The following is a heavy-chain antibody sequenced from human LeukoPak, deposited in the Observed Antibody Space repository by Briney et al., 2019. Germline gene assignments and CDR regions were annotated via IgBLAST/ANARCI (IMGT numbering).Heavy chain of an antibody. V-gene: IGHV1-8*03. CDR3: ARGSTYDFWSGHPNWFDP. J-gene: IGHJ5*02. CDR2: MNPNSGNT. CDR1: GYTFTSYD. Sequence: ASVKVSCKASGYTFTSYDINWVRQATGQGLEWMGWMNPNSGNTGYAQKFQGRVTITRNTSISTAYMELSSLRSEDTAVYYCARGSTYDFWSGHPNWFDPWGQGTLVTVSS. D-gene: IGHD3-3*01.